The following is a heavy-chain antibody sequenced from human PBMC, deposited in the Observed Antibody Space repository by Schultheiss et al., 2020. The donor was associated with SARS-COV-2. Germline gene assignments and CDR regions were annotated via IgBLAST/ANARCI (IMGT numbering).Heavy chain of an antibody. J-gene: IGHJ4*02. CDR2: IHFSGTT. CDR1: GDSVKSYY. D-gene: IGHD6-13*01. CDR3: ARDIAAAGLLDY. V-gene: IGHV4-4*08. Sequence: SETLSLTCTVSGDSVKSYYWSWIRQPPGKGLEWIAYIHFSGTTNYNPSLKSRVTISVDTSKNQFSLKLSSVTAADTAVYYCARDIAAAGLLDYWGQGTLVTVSS.